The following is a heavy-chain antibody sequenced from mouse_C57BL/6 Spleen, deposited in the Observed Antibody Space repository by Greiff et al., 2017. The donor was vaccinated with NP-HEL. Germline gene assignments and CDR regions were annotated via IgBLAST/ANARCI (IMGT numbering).Heavy chain of an antibody. J-gene: IGHJ4*01. CDR3: ARAALRREAMDY. CDR1: GYTFTDYY. Sequence: VQLQQSGPELVKPGASVKISCKASGYTFTDYYMNWVKQSHGKSLEWIGDINPNNGGTSYNQKFKGKATLTVDKSSSTAYMELRSLTSEDSAVYYCARAALRREAMDYWGQGTSVTVSS. D-gene: IGHD2-12*01. CDR2: INPNNGGT. V-gene: IGHV1-26*01.